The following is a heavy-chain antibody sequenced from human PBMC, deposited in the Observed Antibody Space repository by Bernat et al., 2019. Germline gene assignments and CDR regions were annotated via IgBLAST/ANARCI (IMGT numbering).Heavy chain of an antibody. CDR3: ATTYSSSWLTYWYFDL. Sequence: EVQLVESGGGLVQPGGSRRLSCAASGFTFSSYWMHWVRQAPGKGLVWVSRINSDGSSTSYADSVKGRFTISRDNAKNTLYLQMNSLRAEDTAVYYCATTYSSSWLTYWYFDLWGRGTLVTVSS. J-gene: IGHJ2*01. D-gene: IGHD6-13*01. V-gene: IGHV3-74*01. CDR1: GFTFSSYW. CDR2: INSDGSST.